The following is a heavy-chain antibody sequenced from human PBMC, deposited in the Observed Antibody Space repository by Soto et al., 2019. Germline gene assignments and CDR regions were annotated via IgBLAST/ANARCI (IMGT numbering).Heavy chain of an antibody. CDR2: IWYDGSNK. CDR1: GFIFSSHG. J-gene: IGHJ4*02. V-gene: IGHV3-33*01. D-gene: IGHD2-15*01. Sequence: QVQLVESGGGVVQPGRSLRLSCAASGFIFSSHGMQWVRQAPGKGLEWVAVIWYDGSNKYYVDSVKGRFTISRDNSKNTLYLQMNSLRVGDTAVYDCARYRSRGWSSLEYWGQGTLVTVSS. CDR3: ARYRSRGWSSLEY.